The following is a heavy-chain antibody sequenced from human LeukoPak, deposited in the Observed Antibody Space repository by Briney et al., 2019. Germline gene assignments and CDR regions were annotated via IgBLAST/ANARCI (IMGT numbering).Heavy chain of an antibody. V-gene: IGHV3-53*01. J-gene: IGHJ5*02. CDR2: IYSGGST. CDR1: GFTVSSNY. D-gene: IGHD1-26*01. CDR3: ARENVGATGEVDP. Sequence: GGSLRLSCAASGFTVSSNYMSWVRQAPGKGLEWVSVIYSGGSTYYADSVKGRFTISRDNSKNTLYLQMNSLRAEDTAVYYCARENVGATGEVDPWGQGTLVTVSS.